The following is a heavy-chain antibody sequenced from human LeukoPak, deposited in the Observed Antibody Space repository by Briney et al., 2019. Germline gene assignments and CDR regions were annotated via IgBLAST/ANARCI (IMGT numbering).Heavy chain of an antibody. D-gene: IGHD3-22*01. CDR2: VSNSGST. CDR1: GGSIRNYY. Sequence: SETLSLTCSVSGGSIRNYYWTWIRQPPGKGLEWIGHVSNSGSTKYNPSLKSRVTISIDTSKKHFSLKLSSVTAADTAVFHCARHSRGYYDSTGYYYGSHAFDIWGQGTMVTVSS. J-gene: IGHJ3*02. V-gene: IGHV4-59*08. CDR3: ARHSRGYYDSTGYYYGSHAFDI.